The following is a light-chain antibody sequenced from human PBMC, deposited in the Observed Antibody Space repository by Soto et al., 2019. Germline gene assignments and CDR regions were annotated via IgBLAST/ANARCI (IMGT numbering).Light chain of an antibody. J-gene: IGKJ3*01. V-gene: IGKV3D-15*02. CDR2: GAS. CDR3: QQFGTSSLVT. CDR1: QSISDT. Sequence: EIVMTQSPATLSVSPGGRATLSCRASQSISDTLAWYQQKPGQAPRLLIHGASSRATGIPARFSGSGSGTDFTLTISSLEPEDFAVYYCQQFGTSSLVTFGPGTKVDIK.